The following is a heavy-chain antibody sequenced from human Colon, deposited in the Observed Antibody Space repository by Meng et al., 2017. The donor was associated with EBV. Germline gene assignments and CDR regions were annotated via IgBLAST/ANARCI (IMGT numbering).Heavy chain of an antibody. D-gene: IGHD5-24*01. J-gene: IGHJ4*02. CDR2: IYHGGNT. CDR3: ARGNAYNAPSFDY. CDR1: GAPISSNNW. V-gene: IGHV4-4*02. Sequence: VHLQGSGPGLLEPSGTLSLTCAVSGAPISSNNWWSWVRQPPGKGLEWIGEIYHGGNTNYNPSLKSRVTISVDRSNDQFSLSLSSVTAADTAVYYCARGNAYNAPSFDYWGQGTLVTVSS.